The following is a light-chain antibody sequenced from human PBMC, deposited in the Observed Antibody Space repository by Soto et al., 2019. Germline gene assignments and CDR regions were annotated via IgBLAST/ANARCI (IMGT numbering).Light chain of an antibody. Sequence: QSVLTQPPSVSGAPGQRVTFSCTGSSSNIGADYDVHWYQQLPGTAPKLLIYDNTNRPSGVPDRFSGSKSGNTASLTISGLQAEDEADYFCCSYAGGYTYLFGTGTKLTVL. V-gene: IGLV1-40*01. CDR1: SSNIGADYD. CDR2: DNT. CDR3: CSYAGGYTYL. J-gene: IGLJ1*01.